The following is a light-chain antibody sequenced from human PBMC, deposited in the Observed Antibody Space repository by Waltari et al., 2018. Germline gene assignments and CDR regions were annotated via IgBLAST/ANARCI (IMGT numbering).Light chain of an antibody. V-gene: IGLV1-40*01. CDR1: SSNIGAGYD. CDR3: QSYDSSLSGFVV. Sequence: QSVLTQPPSVSGAPGQRVTISCTGSSSNIGAGYDVHWYQQLPGTAPKLLLYGNSNRPSGVPDRFSGSKSGTSASLAITGLQAEDEAEYYCQSYDSSLSGFVVFGGGTKLTVL. J-gene: IGLJ2*01. CDR2: GNS.